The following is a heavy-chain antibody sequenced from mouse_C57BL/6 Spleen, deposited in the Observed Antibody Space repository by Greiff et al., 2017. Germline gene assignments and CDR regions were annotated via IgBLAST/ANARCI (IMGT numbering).Heavy chain of an antibody. CDR1: GFNIKNTY. D-gene: IGHD1-1*01. V-gene: IGHV14-3*01. J-gene: IGHJ1*03. CDR2: IDAANGNT. CDR3: ALITTVVARYFDV. Sequence: VQLQQSVAELVRPGASVKLSCTASGFNIKNTYMHWVKQRPEQGLEWIGRIDAANGNTKYAPKFQGKATITADTSSNTAYLQLSSLTSEDTAIYYCALITTVVARYFDVWGTGTTVTVSS.